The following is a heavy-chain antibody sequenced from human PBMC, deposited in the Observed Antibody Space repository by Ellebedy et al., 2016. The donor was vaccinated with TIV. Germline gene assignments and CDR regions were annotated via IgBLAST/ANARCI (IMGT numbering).Heavy chain of an antibody. CDR1: GGSISSYY. CDR2: IYTSGST. V-gene: IGHV4-4*07. Sequence: SETLSLTXTVSGGSISSYYWSWIRQPAGKGLEWIGRIYTSGSTNYNPSLKSRVTMSVDTSKNQFSLKLSSVTAADTAVYYCARNLDSSGWYHDAFDIWGQGTMVTVSS. D-gene: IGHD6-19*01. J-gene: IGHJ3*02. CDR3: ARNLDSSGWYHDAFDI.